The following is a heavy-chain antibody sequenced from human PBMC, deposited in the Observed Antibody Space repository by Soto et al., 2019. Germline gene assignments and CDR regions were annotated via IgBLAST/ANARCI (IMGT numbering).Heavy chain of an antibody. J-gene: IGHJ5*02. CDR2: IFPSDSDT. CDR1: GYTFINNW. Sequence: GESLKISCQASGYTFINNWIAWVRQMPGKGLEWMGIIFPSDSDTRYSPSFQGQVTISADRSTSTVFLQWASLKASDTAVYFCARKDKSGYFNRFDPWGQGTLVTVSS. CDR3: ARKDKSGYFNRFDP. D-gene: IGHD3-22*01. V-gene: IGHV5-51*01.